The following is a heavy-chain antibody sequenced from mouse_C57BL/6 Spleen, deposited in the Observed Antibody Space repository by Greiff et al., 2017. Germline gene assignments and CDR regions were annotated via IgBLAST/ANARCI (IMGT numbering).Heavy chain of an antibody. D-gene: IGHD1-1*01. CDR2: INPNNGGT. V-gene: IGHV1-26*01. CDR1: GYTFTDYY. CDR3: ARSATVVARYYAMDY. J-gene: IGHJ4*01. Sequence: VQLQQSGPELVKPGASVKISCKASGYTFTDYYMNWVKQSHGKSLEWIGDINPNNGGTSYNQKFKGKATLTVDKSSSTAYMELRSLTSEDSAVYYCARSATVVARYYAMDYWGQGTSVTVSS.